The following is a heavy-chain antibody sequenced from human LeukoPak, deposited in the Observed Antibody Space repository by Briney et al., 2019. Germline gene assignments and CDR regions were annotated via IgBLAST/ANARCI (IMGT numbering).Heavy chain of an antibody. D-gene: IGHD5-18*01. Sequence: GGSLRLSCAASGFTFSSYGMHWVRQAPGKGLEWVAVISYDGSNKYYADSVKGRFTISRDNSKNTLYLQMNSLRAEDTAVYYCAKYLSTAMVTSFDYWGQGTLVTVSS. CDR1: GFTFSSYG. V-gene: IGHV3-30*18. J-gene: IGHJ4*02. CDR2: ISYDGSNK. CDR3: AKYLSTAMVTSFDY.